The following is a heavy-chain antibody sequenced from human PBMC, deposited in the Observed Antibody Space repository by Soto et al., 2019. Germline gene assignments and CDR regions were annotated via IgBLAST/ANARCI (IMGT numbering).Heavy chain of an antibody. D-gene: IGHD3-10*01. CDR2: MNPNSGKT. V-gene: IGHV1-8*01. CDR1: GYTFTSYD. Sequence: QVQLVQSGAEVKKPGASVKVSCKSSGYTFTSYDINWVRQATGQGLEWMGWMNPNSGKTGYAQNFQGRVXXTXNXXISTAYMELGSLRSDDTAVYYCARRGSQIHYGLDVWGQGTTVTVSS. J-gene: IGHJ6*02. CDR3: ARRGSQIHYGLDV.